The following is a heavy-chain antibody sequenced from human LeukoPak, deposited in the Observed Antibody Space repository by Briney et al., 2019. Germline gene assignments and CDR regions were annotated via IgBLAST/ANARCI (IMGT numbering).Heavy chain of an antibody. CDR1: GFTFDDYA. V-gene: IGHV4-59*08. J-gene: IGHJ5*02. Sequence: GSLRLSCAASGFTFDDYAMHWIRQPPGKGLEWIGYIYYSGSTNYNPSLKSRVTISVDTSKNQFSLKLSSVTAADTAVYYCARHQLGRNWFDPWGQGTLVTVSS. CDR2: IYYSGST. CDR3: ARHQLGRNWFDP. D-gene: IGHD1-26*01.